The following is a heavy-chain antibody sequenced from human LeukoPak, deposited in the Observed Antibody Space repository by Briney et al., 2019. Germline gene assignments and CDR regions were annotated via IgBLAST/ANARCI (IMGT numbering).Heavy chain of an antibody. J-gene: IGHJ2*01. CDR2: IRGSGATT. CDR3: AQGARADTFWYFDL. D-gene: IGHD3-16*01. Sequence: TGRSLRLSCAASGFAFSSYAMSWVRQAPGKGLEWVSCIRGSGATTFHADSVKGRFTISRDNSKNTLYLQMNGLRSEDTAVYYCAQGARADTFWYFDLWGRGTLVTVSS. V-gene: IGHV3-23*01. CDR1: GFAFSSYA.